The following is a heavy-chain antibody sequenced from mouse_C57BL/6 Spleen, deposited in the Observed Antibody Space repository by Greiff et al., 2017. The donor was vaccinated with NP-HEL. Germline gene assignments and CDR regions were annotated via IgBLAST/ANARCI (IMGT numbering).Heavy chain of an antibody. D-gene: IGHD2-1*01. CDR2: ISYDGSN. V-gene: IGHV3-6*01. CDR3: ARVNVYYGNYYWYFDV. CDR1: GYSITSGYY. J-gene: IGHJ1*03. Sequence: DVQLQESGPGLVKPSQSLSLTCSVTGYSITSGYYWNWIRQFPGNKLEWMGYISYDGSNNYNPSLKNRISITRDTSKNQFFLKLNSVTTEDTATYYCARVNVYYGNYYWYFDVWGTGTTVTVSS.